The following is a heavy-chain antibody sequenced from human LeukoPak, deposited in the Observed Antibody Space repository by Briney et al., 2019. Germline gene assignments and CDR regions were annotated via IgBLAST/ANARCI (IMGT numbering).Heavy chain of an antibody. CDR2: ISGSGASS. Sequence: GGSLRLSCAASGFTFSSYALSWVRQAPGKGLEWVSAISGSGASSYYADSVKGRITISRDNSKNTLFLQMSSLRAEDTAVYYCAKAGRYWDFDYWGQGTLATVSS. J-gene: IGHJ4*02. D-gene: IGHD1-26*01. CDR1: GFTFSSYA. V-gene: IGHV3-23*01. CDR3: AKAGRYWDFDY.